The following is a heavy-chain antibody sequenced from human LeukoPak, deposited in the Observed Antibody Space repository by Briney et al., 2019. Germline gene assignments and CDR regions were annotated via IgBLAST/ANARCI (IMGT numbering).Heavy chain of an antibody. D-gene: IGHD1-26*01. CDR1: GYSFTNYW. CDR3: ARHEVGAHTYFDF. Sequence: GESLKISCKGSGYSFTNYWIGWVRQMPGKGLEWMGIIYPGDSDTRYSPSFQGQVTISADKSISTAYLQWSSLKASDTAMHYCARHEVGAHTYFDFWGQGTLVTVSS. V-gene: IGHV5-51*01. CDR2: IYPGDSDT. J-gene: IGHJ4*02.